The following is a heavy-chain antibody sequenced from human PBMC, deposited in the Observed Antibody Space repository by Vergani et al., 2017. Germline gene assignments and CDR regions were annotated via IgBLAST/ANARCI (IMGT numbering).Heavy chain of an antibody. D-gene: IGHD2-21*01. CDR1: GFRFREHG. J-gene: IGHJ4*02. Sequence: EVQLLESGGGSVQPGESLRLSCVASGFRFREHGMNWVRQGPGKGLEWVSGISGHDHRTLYADSVKGRFIITRDDSKNTLYLQMSSLRVEDTAIYYCADLCGDDGYSPFWGQGTLVTVSS. V-gene: IGHV3-23*01. CDR2: ISGHDHRT. CDR3: ADLCGDDGYSPF.